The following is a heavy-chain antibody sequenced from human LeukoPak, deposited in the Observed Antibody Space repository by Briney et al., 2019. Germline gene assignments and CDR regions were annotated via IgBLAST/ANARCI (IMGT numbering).Heavy chain of an antibody. V-gene: IGHV3-20*04. CDR3: AKVGHYYYYYMDV. J-gene: IGHJ6*03. CDR1: GFTFDDYG. CDR2: INWNGGST. Sequence: GGSLRLSCAASGFTFDDYGMSWVRQVPGKGLEWVSGINWNGGSTGNADSVKGRFTISRDNAKNSLYLQMNSLRAEDTAVYYCAKVGHYYYYYMDVWGKGTTVTISS.